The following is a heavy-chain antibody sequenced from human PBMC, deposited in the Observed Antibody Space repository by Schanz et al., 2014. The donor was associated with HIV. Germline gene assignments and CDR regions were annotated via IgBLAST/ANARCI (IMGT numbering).Heavy chain of an antibody. V-gene: IGHV3-74*01. CDR3: RVFMYSYDV. J-gene: IGHJ3*01. CDR1: GFTFNNYW. CDR2: ITPDGSVT. D-gene: IGHD1-26*01. Sequence: EVQLVESGGGLVQPGGSLRLSCEASGFTFNNYWMHWVRQGPGKGPAWVAYITPDGSVTYADSVKGRFTASRDSSKNTLYLQMDSLRVEDTATYYCRVFMYSYDVWGQGTMVTVSS.